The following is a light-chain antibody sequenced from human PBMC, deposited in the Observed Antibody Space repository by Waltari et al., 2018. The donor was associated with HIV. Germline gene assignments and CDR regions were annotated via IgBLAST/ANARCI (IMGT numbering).Light chain of an antibody. CDR2: AAS. V-gene: IGKV1-39*01. CDR1: QIISRY. Sequence: DIQMPQSPSSLSASVGDTVTITCRASQIISRYLSWYQQTPGNAPKLLIYAASTLQSGVPSRFSCSGSGTDFTLTISGLQSEDFATYYCQQSYTNPYTFGLGTQVDIK. J-gene: IGKJ2*01. CDR3: QQSYTNPYT.